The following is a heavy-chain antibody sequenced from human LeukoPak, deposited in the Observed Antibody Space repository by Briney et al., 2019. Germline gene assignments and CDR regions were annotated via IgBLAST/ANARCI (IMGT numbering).Heavy chain of an antibody. CDR1: GFTFSSNW. CDR2: INHNGNVN. J-gene: IGHJ6*02. CDR3: ARGGGLDV. V-gene: IGHV3-7*03. Sequence: GGSLRLPCAASGFTFSSNWMNWARQAPGKGLEWVASINHNGNVNYYVDSVKGRFTISRDNAKNSLYLQMSNLRAGDTAVYFCARGGGLDVWGQGATVTVSS. D-gene: IGHD3-16*01.